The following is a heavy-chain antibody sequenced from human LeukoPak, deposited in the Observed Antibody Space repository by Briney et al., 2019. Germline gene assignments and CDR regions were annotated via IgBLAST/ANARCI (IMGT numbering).Heavy chain of an antibody. D-gene: IGHD6-13*01. CDR3: ARDKDSSSWPTYYYYYYGMDV. CDR1: GYTFTSYG. V-gene: IGHV1-18*01. CDR2: SSAYNGNT. J-gene: IGHJ6*02. Sequence: GASVKVSCKASGYTFTSYGISWVRQAPGQGLEWMGWSSAYNGNTNYAQKLQGRVTMTTDTSTSTAYMELRSLRSDDTAVYYCARDKDSSSWPTYYYYYYGMDVWGQGTTVTVSS.